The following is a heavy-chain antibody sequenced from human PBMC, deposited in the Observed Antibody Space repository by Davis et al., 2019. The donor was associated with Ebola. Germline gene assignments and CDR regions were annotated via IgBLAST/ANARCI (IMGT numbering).Heavy chain of an antibody. CDR3: AREARYAIGVNDY. V-gene: IGHV3-48*02. CDR2: ITSSSLI. J-gene: IGHJ4*02. D-gene: IGHD3-3*01. Sequence: GGSLRLSCAASGFTFSTYSMNWVRQAPGKGLEWISSITSSSLIHLADSVRGRFTISRDNAKNSLYLQLNSLRDEDTAVYYCAREARYAIGVNDYWGQGTLVTVSS. CDR1: GFTFSTYS.